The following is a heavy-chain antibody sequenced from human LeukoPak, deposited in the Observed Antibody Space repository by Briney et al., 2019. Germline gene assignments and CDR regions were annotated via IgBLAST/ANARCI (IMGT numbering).Heavy chain of an antibody. Sequence: PGRSLRLSCAASGFTFSSFGMHWVRQAPGKGLEWVAVIYSGGSVYYADCVKGRFTISRDNSKNTLHLQMNNLRADDTAVYYCARDGGSGYHWFSWGQGTLVTVSS. CDR2: IYSGGSV. D-gene: IGHD5-12*01. CDR3: ARDGGSGYHWFS. V-gene: IGHV3-NL1*01. J-gene: IGHJ4*02. CDR1: GFTFSSFG.